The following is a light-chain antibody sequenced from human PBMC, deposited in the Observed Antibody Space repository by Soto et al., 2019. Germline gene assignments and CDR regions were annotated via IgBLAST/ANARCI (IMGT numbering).Light chain of an antibody. J-gene: IGKJ4*01. CDR3: QQYGTSPLT. CDR1: QSVGSSY. Sequence: EIVLTQSPGTLSLSPGEKATLSCRASQSVGSSYLAWYQQKPGQAPRLIIHGASSRATGIPDRFSGSGSGTDFTLTISGLEPEDFAVYCCQQYGTSPLTFGGGTKVEIK. CDR2: GAS. V-gene: IGKV3-20*01.